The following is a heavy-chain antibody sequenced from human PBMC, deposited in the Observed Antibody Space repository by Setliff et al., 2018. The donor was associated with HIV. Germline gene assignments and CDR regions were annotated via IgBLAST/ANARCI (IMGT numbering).Heavy chain of an antibody. V-gene: IGHV4-38-2*02. J-gene: IGHJ4*02. CDR1: GYSIGSGYY. CDR3: ARDLRGTQSSDY. CDR2: IYTSGTT. D-gene: IGHD1-1*01. Sequence: SETLSLTCGVSGYSIGSGYYWGWIRQPPGKGLEWIGRIYTSGTTNYNPSLKSRVTISVDTSKNQFSLKLRSVTAADTAVYYCARDLRGTQSSDYWGQGTLVTVSS.